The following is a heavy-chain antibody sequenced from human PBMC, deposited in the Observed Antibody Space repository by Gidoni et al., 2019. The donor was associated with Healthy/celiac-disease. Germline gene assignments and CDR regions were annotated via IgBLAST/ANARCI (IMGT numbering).Heavy chain of an antibody. V-gene: IGHV3-15*01. CDR2: IKSKTDGGTT. CDR3: TTDLGAEAYYYYYYGMDV. Sequence: EVQLVESGGGLVKPGGSLSLSCPASGFPFRNAGLSWVRQAPGKGLEWVGRIKSKTDGGTTDDAAPVKGRFTISRDDSKNTLYLQMNSLKTEDTAVYYCTTDLGAEAYYYYYYGMDVWGQGTTVTVSS. CDR1: GFPFRNAG. J-gene: IGHJ6*02.